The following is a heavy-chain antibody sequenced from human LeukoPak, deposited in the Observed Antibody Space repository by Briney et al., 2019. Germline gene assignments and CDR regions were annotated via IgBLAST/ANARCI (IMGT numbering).Heavy chain of an antibody. CDR2: ISGSGGST. Sequence: GGALRLSCAVSGLTFSSYAMRWVRQAPGKGLEWVSGISGSGGSTYYRDSVKGRFSVSRDNSKNTLYLQMSNLRAEDTAVYYCAKEGNLRAFDIWGQGTMVTVSS. J-gene: IGHJ3*02. CDR1: GLTFSSYA. V-gene: IGHV3-23*01. CDR3: AKEGNLRAFDI.